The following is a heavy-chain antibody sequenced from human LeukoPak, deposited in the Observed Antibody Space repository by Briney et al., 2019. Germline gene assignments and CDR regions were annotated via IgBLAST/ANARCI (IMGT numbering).Heavy chain of an antibody. Sequence: SQTLSLTCDISGDSVSSNSAAWNWIRQSPSRGLEWLGSTYYRSKWYTDYAVSVKSRISINPDTSQNQFSLQLNSVTPEDTAVYYCARAASPYYYGSGSYYSRFDYWGQGTLVTVSS. CDR1: GDSVSSNSAA. CDR2: TYYRSKWYT. J-gene: IGHJ4*02. D-gene: IGHD3-10*01. V-gene: IGHV6-1*01. CDR3: ARAASPYYYGSGSYYSRFDY.